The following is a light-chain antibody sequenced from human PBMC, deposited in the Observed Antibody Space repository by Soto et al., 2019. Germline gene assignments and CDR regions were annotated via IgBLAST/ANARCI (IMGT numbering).Light chain of an antibody. CDR1: QSISSW. Sequence: DIQMTQSPSTLSASVGDRVTITCRASQSISSWLAWYQQKPGKAPKLLIYDASSLESVVQSRFSGSGSGTEFTLTISSLQPDDFATYYCQQYNSYATFGQGTKLEIK. V-gene: IGKV1-5*01. CDR3: QQYNSYAT. J-gene: IGKJ2*01. CDR2: DAS.